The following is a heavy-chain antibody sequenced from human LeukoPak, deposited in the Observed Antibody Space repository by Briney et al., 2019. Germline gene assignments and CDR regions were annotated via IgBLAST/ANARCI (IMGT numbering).Heavy chain of an antibody. CDR3: TRDTGCPGGTCYSFYDY. Sequence: PGGSLRLSCAASGFTFSNYWMTWVRQAPGKGLEWVANIKQDGTEKYYVDSVKGRFTISRDSAENSLYLQMNSLRAEDTAVYYCTRDTGCPGGTCYSFYDYWGQGTLVTVSS. D-gene: IGHD2-15*01. CDR2: IKQDGTEK. CDR1: GFTFSNYW. V-gene: IGHV3-7*01. J-gene: IGHJ4*02.